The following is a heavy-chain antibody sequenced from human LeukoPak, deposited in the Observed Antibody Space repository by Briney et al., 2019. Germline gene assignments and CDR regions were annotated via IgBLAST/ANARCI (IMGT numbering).Heavy chain of an antibody. Sequence: ASVKVSCKASGYTFTSYDINWVRQATGQGLEWMGWMNPNRGNTGYAQKFQGRVTMTRNTSISTAYMELSSLRSEDTAVYYCARAWDDYGDYYGMDVWGQGTTVTVSS. CDR2: MNPNRGNT. V-gene: IGHV1-8*01. J-gene: IGHJ6*02. CDR1: GYTFTSYD. CDR3: ARAWDDYGDYYGMDV. D-gene: IGHD4-17*01.